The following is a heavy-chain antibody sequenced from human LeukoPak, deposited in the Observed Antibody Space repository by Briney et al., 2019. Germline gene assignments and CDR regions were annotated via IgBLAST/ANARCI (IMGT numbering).Heavy chain of an antibody. V-gene: IGHV1-46*01. Sequence: VASVKVSCKASGYTFTNYYMHWVRQAPGQGLEWVGIINPSGGSTSYARKFQGRVTVTRDTSTSTVFIELRSLRSEDTAVYYCARVYCSGGRCYDSGGDYWGQGTLVTVSS. CDR2: INPSGGST. D-gene: IGHD2-15*01. CDR3: ARVYCSGGRCYDSGGDY. CDR1: GYTFTNYY. J-gene: IGHJ4*02.